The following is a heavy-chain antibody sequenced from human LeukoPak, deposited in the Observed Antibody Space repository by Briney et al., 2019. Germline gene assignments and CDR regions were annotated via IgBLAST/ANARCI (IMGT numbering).Heavy chain of an antibody. CDR3: ASRDDSGPY. CDR1: GGSIYSPNW. D-gene: IGHD4-17*01. J-gene: IGHJ4*02. Sequence: KSSATLSLTCVVSGGSIYSPNWWTWVRQPPGKGLEWIGEVSHTGRTNYHPSLQSRVTISLDESKNHFSLRVTSMTAADTAVYYCASRDDSGPYWGQGTLVTVSS. CDR2: VSHTGRT. V-gene: IGHV4/OR15-8*01.